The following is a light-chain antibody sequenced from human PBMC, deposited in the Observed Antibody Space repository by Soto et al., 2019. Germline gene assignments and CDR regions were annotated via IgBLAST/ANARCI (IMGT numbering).Light chain of an antibody. Sequence: EIVLTQSPATLSLSPGERATLSCRASQSVNRNLAWYQQKPGQAPRLLIYDASNRATGIPARFSGSGSGTDFSLTISSLEPEDVAVYYCQLRSDWPLTFGRGTKVDIK. CDR3: QLRSDWPLT. CDR2: DAS. J-gene: IGKJ4*01. CDR1: QSVNRN. V-gene: IGKV3-11*01.